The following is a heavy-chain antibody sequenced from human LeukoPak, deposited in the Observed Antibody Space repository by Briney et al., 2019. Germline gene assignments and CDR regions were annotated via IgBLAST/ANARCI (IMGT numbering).Heavy chain of an antibody. CDR1: GYTFTGYY. Sequence: ASVKASCKASGYTFTGYYMHWVRQAPGQGLEWMGWINPNTGDTNYAQKFQGGVTMTRDTSISTAYMELSRLRSDDTAVYFCARGFGEFSVGGMDVWGQGTTVTVSS. D-gene: IGHD3-10*01. J-gene: IGHJ6*02. V-gene: IGHV1-2*02. CDR2: INPNTGDT. CDR3: ARGFGEFSVGGMDV.